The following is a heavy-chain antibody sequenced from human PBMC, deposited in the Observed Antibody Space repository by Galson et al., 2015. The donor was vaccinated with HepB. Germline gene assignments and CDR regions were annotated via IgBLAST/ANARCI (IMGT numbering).Heavy chain of an antibody. CDR3: ARESRQTRWYLNTYGMDV. CDR1: GFTVSSNH. D-gene: IGHD6-13*01. CDR2: ISSSGSTI. Sequence: SLRLSCAASGFTVSSNHMSWVRQALGKGLEWVSYISSSGSTIYYADSVKGRFTISRDNAKNSLYLQMNSLRAEDTAVYYCARESRQTRWYLNTYGMDVWGQGTTVTVSS. J-gene: IGHJ6*02. V-gene: IGHV3-48*03.